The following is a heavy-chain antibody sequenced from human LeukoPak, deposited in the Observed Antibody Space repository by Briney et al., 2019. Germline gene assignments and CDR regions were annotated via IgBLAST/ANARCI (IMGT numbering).Heavy chain of an antibody. CDR1: GGSISSYY. CDR3: AREVPGGYTDV. D-gene: IGHD3-10*01. V-gene: IGHV4-4*09. J-gene: IGHJ6*03. Sequence: SETLSLTCTVSGGSISSYYWSWIRQPPGKGLEWIGYIYTSGSTNYNPSLKSRVTISVDTSKNQFSLKLSSVTAADTAVYYCAREVPGGYTDVWGKGATVTVSS. CDR2: IYTSGST.